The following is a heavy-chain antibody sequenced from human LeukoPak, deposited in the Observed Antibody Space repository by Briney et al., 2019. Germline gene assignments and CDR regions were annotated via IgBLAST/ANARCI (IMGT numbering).Heavy chain of an antibody. CDR3: AIGVGANLGHAFDI. V-gene: IGHV1-24*01. J-gene: IGHJ3*02. CDR2: FDPEDGET. D-gene: IGHD1-26*01. CDR1: GYTLTELS. Sequence: ASVKVSCKVSGYTLTELSMHWVRQAPGKGLEWMGGFDPEDGETIYAQKFQGRVTMTEDTSTDTAYMELSSLRSDDTAVYYCAIGVGANLGHAFDIWGQGTMVTVSS.